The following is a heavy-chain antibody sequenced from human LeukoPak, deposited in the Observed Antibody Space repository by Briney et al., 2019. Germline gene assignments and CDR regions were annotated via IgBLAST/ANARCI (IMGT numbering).Heavy chain of an antibody. CDR1: GYTFTSYA. CDR3: ARVTEWFGELFPGWFDP. D-gene: IGHD3-10*01. V-gene: IGHV1-3*01. CDR2: INAGNGNT. J-gene: IGHJ5*02. Sequence: ASVKVSCKASGYTFTSYAMHWVRQAPGQRLEWMGWINAGNGNTKYSQKFQGRVTITRDTSASTAYMELSSLRSEDTAVYCCARVTEWFGELFPGWFDPWGQGTLVTVSS.